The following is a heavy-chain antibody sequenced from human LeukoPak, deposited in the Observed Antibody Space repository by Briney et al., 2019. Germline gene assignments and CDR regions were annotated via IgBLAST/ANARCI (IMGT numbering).Heavy chain of an antibody. V-gene: IGHV4-59*01. Sequence: PSENLSLTCTVSGVSITTYYWSWLRQPPGKGLEWIGYISYSGSTNNNPSLKSRVTTSLDTSKHQLSLKLTSVTAADSAVYYCEGSSGWSGVLDYWGQGTLVTVSS. CDR2: ISYSGST. CDR3: EGSSGWSGVLDY. D-gene: IGHD6-19*01. CDR1: GVSITTYY. J-gene: IGHJ4*02.